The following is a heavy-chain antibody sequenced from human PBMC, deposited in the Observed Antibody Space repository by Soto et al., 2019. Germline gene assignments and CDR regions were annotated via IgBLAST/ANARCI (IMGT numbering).Heavy chain of an antibody. CDR3: ARDRPILGATGGYYYGMDV. D-gene: IGHD2-21*01. J-gene: IGHJ6*02. V-gene: IGHV3-21*01. CDR2: ISSSSSYI. Sequence: EVQLVESGGGLVKPGGSLRLSCAASGFTFSSYSMNWVRQAPGKGLEWVSSISSSSSYIYYADSVKGRFTISRDNAKNSLYLQMNSLRAEDTAVYYCARDRPILGATGGYYYGMDVWGQGTTVTVSS. CDR1: GFTFSSYS.